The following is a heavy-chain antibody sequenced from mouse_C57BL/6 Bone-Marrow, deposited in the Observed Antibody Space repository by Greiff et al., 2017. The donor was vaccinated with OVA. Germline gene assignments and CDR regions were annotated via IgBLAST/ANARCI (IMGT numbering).Heavy chain of an antibody. J-gene: IGHJ3*01. CDR2: ILPSIGRT. V-gene: IGHV15-2*01. CDR3: ARGDYYGSSFLFAY. Sequence: QVQLKESGSELRSPGSSVKLSCKDFDSEVFPIAYMSWVRQKPGHGFEWIGGILPSIGRTIYGEKFEDKATLDADTLSNTAYLELNSLTSEDSAIYYCARGDYYGSSFLFAYWGQGTLVTVSA. CDR1: DSEVFPIAY. D-gene: IGHD1-1*01.